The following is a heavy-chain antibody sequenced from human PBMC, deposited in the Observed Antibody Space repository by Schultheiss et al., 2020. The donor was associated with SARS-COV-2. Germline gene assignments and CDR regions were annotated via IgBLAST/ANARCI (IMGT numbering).Heavy chain of an antibody. J-gene: IGHJ5*02. CDR1: GFSLSTNGVG. CDR3: AHNIPPFTFDP. Sequence: SGPTLVKPTQTLTLTCTFSGFSLSTNGVGVGWIRQPPGKALEWLTLIYWDDDKRYSPSLKSRLTITKDTSKNQVVLTMTNMDPVDTATYYCAHNIPPFTFDPWGQGTLVTVSS. V-gene: IGHV2-5*02. D-gene: IGHD3-16*01. CDR2: IYWDDDK.